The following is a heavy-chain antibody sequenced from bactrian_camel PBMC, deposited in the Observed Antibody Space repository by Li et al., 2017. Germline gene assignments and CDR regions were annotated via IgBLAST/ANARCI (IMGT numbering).Heavy chain of an antibody. Sequence: HVQLVESGGGSVQAGGSLRLSCQASRDSSSSRTYCLGWFRQAPGKEREGVAIISPGDGTEYHSRVRGRFIANQDKAKNRLTLQMLGLKTEDTAIYYCAAEFLNGGYCSGRLRTYPYLGQGTQVTVS. CDR2: ISPGDGT. J-gene: IGHJ4*01. V-gene: IGHV3S53*01. D-gene: IGHD2*01. CDR1: RDSSSSRTYC.